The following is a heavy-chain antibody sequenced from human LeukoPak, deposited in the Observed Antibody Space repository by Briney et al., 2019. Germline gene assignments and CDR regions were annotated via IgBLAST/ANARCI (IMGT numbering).Heavy chain of an antibody. J-gene: IGHJ4*02. CDR3: AKDLIGTMVRGVINYY. CDR1: GFTVSSNY. V-gene: IGHV3-53*01. Sequence: GGSLRLSCAASGFTVSSNYMSWVRQAPGKGLEWVSVIYSGGSTYYADSVKGRFTISRHNSKNTLYLQMNSLRAEDTAVYYCAKDLIGTMVRGVINYYWGQGTLVTVSS. CDR2: IYSGGST. D-gene: IGHD3-10*01.